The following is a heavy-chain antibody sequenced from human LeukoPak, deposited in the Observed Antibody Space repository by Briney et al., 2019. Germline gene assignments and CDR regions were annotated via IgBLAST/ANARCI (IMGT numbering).Heavy chain of an antibody. J-gene: IGHJ5*02. CDR3: ARVYGSGSYYNYWFDP. D-gene: IGHD3-10*01. CDR2: ISAYNGNT. CDR1: GYTFTSYG. Sequence: GASVKVSCKASGYTFTSYGISWVRQAPGQGLEWMGWISAYNGNTNYAQKLQGRDTMTTDTSTSTAYMELRSLRSDDTAVYYCARVYGSGSYYNYWFDPWGQGTLVTVSS. V-gene: IGHV1-18*01.